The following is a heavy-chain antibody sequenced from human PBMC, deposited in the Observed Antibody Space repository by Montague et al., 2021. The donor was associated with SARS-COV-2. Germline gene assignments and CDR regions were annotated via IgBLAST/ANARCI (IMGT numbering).Heavy chain of an antibody. V-gene: IGHV3-48*03. CDR1: GFTFSSYE. J-gene: IGHJ4*02. D-gene: IGHD6-13*01. Sequence: SLRLSCAASGFTFSSYEMNWFRQAPGKGLEWVSYISRSGSIIYYADSVKGRFTISRDNAKNSLYLQMNSLRAEDTAVYYCAREYIEAAGHGNDYWDQGTLVTVSS. CDR2: ISRSGSII. CDR3: AREYIEAAGHGNDY.